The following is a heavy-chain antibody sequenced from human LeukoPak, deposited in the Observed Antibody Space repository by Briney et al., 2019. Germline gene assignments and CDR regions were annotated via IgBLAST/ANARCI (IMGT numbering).Heavy chain of an antibody. CDR2: MNSDGTTT. V-gene: IGHV3-74*01. D-gene: IGHD6-19*01. Sequence: PGGSLRLSCAASGFTFSNYWMHWVRQAPGKGLVWVARMNSDGTTTNYADSMKGRFTISRDNAENTLFLQMISLGAEDTAVYYCARAGWYRFDYWGQGTLVTVSS. CDR3: ARAGWYRFDY. CDR1: GFTFSNYW. J-gene: IGHJ4*02.